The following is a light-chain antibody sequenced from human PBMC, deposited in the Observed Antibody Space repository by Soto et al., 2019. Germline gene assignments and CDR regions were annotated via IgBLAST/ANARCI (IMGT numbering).Light chain of an antibody. CDR1: QSIDTS. CDR3: QQYEKWPPT. Sequence: EIVMTQSPATLSVSPWEGVTLSCRASQSIDTSLAWYQQKPGQAPRLLIYEASTRATGIPARIGGSGSGTEGTLSISSRQSEDCTVYWCQQYEKWPPTFGQGTKVDIK. CDR2: EAS. J-gene: IGKJ1*01. V-gene: IGKV3-15*01.